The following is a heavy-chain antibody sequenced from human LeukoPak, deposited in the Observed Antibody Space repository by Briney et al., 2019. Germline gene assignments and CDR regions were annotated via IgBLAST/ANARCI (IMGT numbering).Heavy chain of an antibody. J-gene: IGHJ5*02. V-gene: IGHV4-34*01. CDR2: INHSGST. Sequence: SETLSLTCAVYGGSFSGYYWSWIRQPPGKGLEWIGEINHSGSTNYNPSLKSRVTMSVDTSKNQFSLKLSSVTAADTAVYYCARATSSFGTWPFDPWGQGTLVTVSS. CDR1: GGSFSGYY. CDR3: ARATSSFGTWPFDP. D-gene: IGHD6-6*01.